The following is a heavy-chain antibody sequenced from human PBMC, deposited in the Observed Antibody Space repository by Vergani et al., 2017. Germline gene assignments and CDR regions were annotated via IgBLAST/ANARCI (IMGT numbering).Heavy chain of an antibody. CDR2: ISSSSSYI. CDR1: GFTFSSYS. CDR3: ARDGAAAAVYYFDY. Sequence: EVQLLESGGGLVQPGGSLRLSCAASGFTFSSYSMNWVRQAPGKGLEWVSSISSSSSYIYYADSVKGRFTISRDNAKNSLYLQMNSLRAEDTAVYYCARDGAAAAVYYFDYWGQGTLVTVSS. V-gene: IGHV3-21*01. J-gene: IGHJ4*02. D-gene: IGHD6-13*01.